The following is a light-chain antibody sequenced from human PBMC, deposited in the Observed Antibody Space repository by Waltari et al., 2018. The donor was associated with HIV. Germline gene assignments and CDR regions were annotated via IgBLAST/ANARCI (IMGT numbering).Light chain of an antibody. Sequence: QSALTQPASVSGSPGQSITISCTGTSSDVGSYNLASWYQQHPGKAPKLMIYEVSKRPSGVSNRFSGSKSGNTASLTISGLHAEDEADYYCCSYAGSSTYVFGTGTKVTVL. V-gene: IGLV2-23*02. CDR3: CSYAGSSTYV. CDR2: EVS. CDR1: SSDVGSYNL. J-gene: IGLJ1*01.